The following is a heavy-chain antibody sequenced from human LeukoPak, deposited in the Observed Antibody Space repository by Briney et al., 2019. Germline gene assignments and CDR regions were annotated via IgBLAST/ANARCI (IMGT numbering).Heavy chain of an antibody. Sequence: GGSLRLSCAASGFTFSSYAMSWVRQAPGKGLEWVSAISGSGGSTYYADSVKGRFTISRDNSKNTLYLQMNSLRAEDTAVYYCAKGAAHGVVVAATPLPFDYWGPGNPGHRLL. CDR2: ISGSGGST. CDR3: AKGAAHGVVVAATPLPFDY. J-gene: IGHJ4*02. V-gene: IGHV3-23*01. CDR1: GFTFSSYA. D-gene: IGHD2-15*01.